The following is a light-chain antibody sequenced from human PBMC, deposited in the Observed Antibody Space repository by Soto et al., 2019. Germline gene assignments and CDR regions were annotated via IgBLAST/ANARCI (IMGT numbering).Light chain of an antibody. CDR3: QQFASSPGFT. CDR1: QTINNRY. Sequence: IVLTQSAGTLTLCPGERATLSCRASQTINNRYLAWYQQKPGQAPRLLIYGASSRATGIPDRFSGSGSGTDFTLTISRLEPEDFAVYYCQQFASSPGFTFGPGTKVDMK. V-gene: IGKV3-20*01. CDR2: GAS. J-gene: IGKJ3*01.